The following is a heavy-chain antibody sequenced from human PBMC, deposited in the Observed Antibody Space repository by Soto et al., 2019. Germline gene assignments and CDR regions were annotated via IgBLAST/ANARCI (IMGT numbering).Heavy chain of an antibody. Sequence: LRLSCAASGFPFSSYAMSWVRQAPGKGLEWVSAISGNGAETSYAASVRGRFTISRDNSRDTLYLQMNSLRADDTAVYCCGKERRGSGWFVCSYWGQGSLVAVSS. CDR3: GKERRGSGWFVCSY. CDR2: ISGNGAET. D-gene: IGHD6-19*01. J-gene: IGHJ4*02. CDR1: GFPFSSYA. V-gene: IGHV3-23*01.